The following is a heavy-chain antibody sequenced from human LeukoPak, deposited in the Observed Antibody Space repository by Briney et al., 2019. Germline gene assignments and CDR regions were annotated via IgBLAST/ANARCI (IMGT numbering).Heavy chain of an antibody. J-gene: IGHJ3*02. Sequence: PSETLSLTCTVSGYSISRGFYWGWIRQPPGKGLEGIGSTYHSGNTYYNPSLKSRVTISGDTSKNQFSLELSSVTAADTAVYYCARGFLGILGANIVFDIWGQGTMVTVSS. V-gene: IGHV4-38-2*02. CDR2: TYHSGNT. CDR1: GYSISRGFY. D-gene: IGHD1-26*01. CDR3: ARGFLGILGANIVFDI.